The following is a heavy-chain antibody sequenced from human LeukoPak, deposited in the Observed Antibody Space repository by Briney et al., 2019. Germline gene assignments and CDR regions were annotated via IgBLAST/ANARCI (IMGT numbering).Heavy chain of an antibody. CDR3: ARLAEYDFWSGKGPSYWYFDL. J-gene: IGHJ2*01. Sequence: KGGESLKISCKGSGYTFSSYWIGWVRQMPGKGLEWMGIIYPGDSDTRYSPSFQGQVTISADKSISTAYLQWSSLKASDTAMYYCARLAEYDFWSGKGPSYWYFDLWGRGTLVTVSS. CDR1: GYTFSSYW. V-gene: IGHV5-51*01. D-gene: IGHD3-3*01. CDR2: IYPGDSDT.